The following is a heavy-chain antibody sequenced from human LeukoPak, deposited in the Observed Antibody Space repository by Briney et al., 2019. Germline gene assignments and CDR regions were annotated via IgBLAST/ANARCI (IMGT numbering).Heavy chain of an antibody. Sequence: ASVKVSCKTSKNMFTGYFMHWVRQAPGQGLGWICGINPNSGGTLFARRFQGRVTMTRDTSIGATYMELSRLTSDDTALYYCAAQCNDDFCYKRDYMDVWGKGTMVIVSS. CDR3: AAQCNDDFCYKRDYMDV. CDR2: INPNSGGT. J-gene: IGHJ6*03. D-gene: IGHD2-2*02. CDR1: KNMFTGYF. V-gene: IGHV1-2*02.